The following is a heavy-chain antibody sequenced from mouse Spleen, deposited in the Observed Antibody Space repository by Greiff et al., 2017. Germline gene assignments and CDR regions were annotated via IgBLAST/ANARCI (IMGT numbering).Heavy chain of an antibody. J-gene: IGHJ4*01. CDR1: GFSLTSYG. CDR3: ARQGGLRRGPYAMDY. D-gene: IGHD2-4*01. Sequence: VKLQESGPGLVAPSQSLSITCTVSGFSLTSYGVHWVRQPPGKGLEWLVVIWSDGSTTYNSALKSRLSISKDNSKSQVFLKMNSLQTDDTAMYYCARQGGLRRGPYAMDYWGQGTSVTVSS. CDR2: IWSDGST. V-gene: IGHV2-6-1*01.